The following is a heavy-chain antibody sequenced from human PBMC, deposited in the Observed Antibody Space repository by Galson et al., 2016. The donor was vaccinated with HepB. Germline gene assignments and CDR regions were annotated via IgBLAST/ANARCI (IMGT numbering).Heavy chain of an antibody. Sequence: SLRLSCAASGFTFNEYAMTWVRQAPGEGLEWVSVISTSGETTYYADSMKGRFTIPRDNSKNTLYLQMNTLRADDTAVYFGAKNFVDSSNHWYFDLWGRGTLVTVSS. J-gene: IGHJ2*01. CDR3: AKNFVDSSNHWYFDL. V-gene: IGHV3-23*01. CDR2: ISTSGETT. CDR1: GFTFNEYA. D-gene: IGHD1-14*01.